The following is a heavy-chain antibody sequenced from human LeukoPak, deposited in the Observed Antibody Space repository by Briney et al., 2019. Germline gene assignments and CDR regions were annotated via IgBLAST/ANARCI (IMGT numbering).Heavy chain of an antibody. CDR2: IYPVDSDT. J-gene: IGHJ4*02. CDR1: GYSFTNYW. D-gene: IGHD6-13*01. Sequence: GESLKISCKGSGYSFTNYWIGWLRQMPGKGLDWMGIIYPVDSDTRYSPSFQGQVTISADTSITTAYLQWSSLKASDTAMYYCARHGGLLEAAGYWGRGTLVAVSS. CDR3: ARHGGLLEAAGY. V-gene: IGHV5-51*01.